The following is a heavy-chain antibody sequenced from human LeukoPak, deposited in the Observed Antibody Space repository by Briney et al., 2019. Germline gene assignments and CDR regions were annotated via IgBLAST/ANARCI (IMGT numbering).Heavy chain of an antibody. J-gene: IGHJ4*02. Sequence: GGSLRLSCAASGFTFSSYGMHWVRQAPGKGLEWVSVIYSGGSTYYADSVKGRFTISRDNSKNTLYLQMNSLRAEDTAVYYCARVAGWNWSVDYWGQGTLVTVSS. CDR3: ARVAGWNWSVDY. CDR2: IYSGGST. CDR1: GFTFSSYG. V-gene: IGHV3-53*01. D-gene: IGHD1-1*01.